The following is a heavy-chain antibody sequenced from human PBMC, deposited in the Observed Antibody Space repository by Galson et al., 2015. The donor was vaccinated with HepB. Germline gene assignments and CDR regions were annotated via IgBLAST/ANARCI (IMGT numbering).Heavy chain of an antibody. Sequence: SVKVSCRASGYTFTSYAMHWVRQAPGQRLEWMGWINAGNGNTKYSQKFQGRVTITRDTSASTAYMELSSLRSEDTAVYYCARARSLIVGATLDYWGQGTLVTVSS. CDR3: ARARSLIVGATLDY. V-gene: IGHV1-3*01. J-gene: IGHJ4*02. CDR1: GYTFTSYA. D-gene: IGHD1-26*01. CDR2: INAGNGNT.